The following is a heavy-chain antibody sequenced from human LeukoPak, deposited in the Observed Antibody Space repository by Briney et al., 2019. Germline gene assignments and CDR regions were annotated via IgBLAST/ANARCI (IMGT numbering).Heavy chain of an antibody. V-gene: IGHV4-4*07. Sequence: SETLSLTCTVSGGSISSYYWSWIRQPAGKGLDWIGRIYTSGSTNYNPSLKSRVTMSVDASKNQFSLKLSSVTAADTAVYYCARDYYDSSGYYPFDYWGQGTLVTVSS. CDR2: IYTSGST. J-gene: IGHJ4*02. D-gene: IGHD3-22*01. CDR3: ARDYYDSSGYYPFDY. CDR1: GGSISSYY.